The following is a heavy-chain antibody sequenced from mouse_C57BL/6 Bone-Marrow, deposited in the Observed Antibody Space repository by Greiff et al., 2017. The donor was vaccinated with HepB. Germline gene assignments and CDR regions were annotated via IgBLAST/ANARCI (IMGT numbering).Heavy chain of an antibody. Sequence: EVMLVESEGGLVQPGSSMKLSCTASGFTFSDYYMAWVRQVPEKGLEWVANINYDGSSTYYLDSLKSRFIISRDNAKNILYLQMSSLKSEDTATYYCARALWAMDYWGQGTSVTVSS. CDR1: GFTFSDYY. CDR3: ARALWAMDY. J-gene: IGHJ4*01. CDR2: INYDGSST. V-gene: IGHV5-16*01. D-gene: IGHD1-1*02.